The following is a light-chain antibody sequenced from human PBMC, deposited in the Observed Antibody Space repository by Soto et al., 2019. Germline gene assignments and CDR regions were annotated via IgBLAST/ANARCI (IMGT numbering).Light chain of an antibody. CDR3: QQYNGYSST. CDR1: QSISTW. CDR2: AAS. Sequence: DIQMTPSPSTLSASVGARVTITCRASQSISTWLAWYQQKPGKAPKVLIYAASSLQNGVPSRFSGSGSGTEFTLTISSLQPDDFTTYYCQQYNGYSSTFGQGTRLEIK. J-gene: IGKJ5*01. V-gene: IGKV1-5*01.